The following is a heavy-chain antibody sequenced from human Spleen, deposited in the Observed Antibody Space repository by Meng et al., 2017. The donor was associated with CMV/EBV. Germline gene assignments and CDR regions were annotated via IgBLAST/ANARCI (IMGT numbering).Heavy chain of an antibody. V-gene: IGHV1-18*01. CDR1: GYTFSDYN. CDR3: ARGMGSCTSSSCYLAY. Sequence: ASVKVSCKTSGYTFSDYNIIWVRQAPGQGLELMGWISAYNGDTNYVQKLQGRVTMTTDTPTSTAYMELRNLRSDDTAVYYCARGMGSCTSSSCYLAYWGQGTLVTVSS. CDR2: ISAYNGDT. D-gene: IGHD2-2*01. J-gene: IGHJ4*02.